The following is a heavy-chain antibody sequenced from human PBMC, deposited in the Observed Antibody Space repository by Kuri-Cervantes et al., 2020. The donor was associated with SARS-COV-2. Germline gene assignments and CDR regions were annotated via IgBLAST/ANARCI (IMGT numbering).Heavy chain of an antibody. Sequence: ETLSLTCAASGFTFSSYAMSWVRQAPGKGLEWVSAISGSGGSTYYADSVKGRFTISRDNSKNTLYLQMNSLRAEDTAVYYCAGRLYQLLSRSAFDIWGQGTMVTVSS. V-gene: IGHV3-23*01. CDR3: AGRLYQLLSRSAFDI. D-gene: IGHD2-2*01. CDR2: ISGSGGST. CDR1: GFTFSSYA. J-gene: IGHJ3*02.